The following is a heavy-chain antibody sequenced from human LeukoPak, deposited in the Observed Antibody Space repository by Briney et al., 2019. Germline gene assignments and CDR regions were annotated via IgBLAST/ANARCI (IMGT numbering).Heavy chain of an antibody. D-gene: IGHD4-17*01. Sequence: PGGSLRISCAASGFTFTSYSMNWGRPAPGKGLEWVSSISSSSSYIYYADSVKGRFTISRDNAKNSLYLQMNSLRAEDTAVYYCARDYYGDYLFDYWGQGTLVTVSS. CDR1: GFTFTSYS. J-gene: IGHJ4*02. CDR3: ARDYYGDYLFDY. CDR2: ISSSSSYI. V-gene: IGHV3-21*01.